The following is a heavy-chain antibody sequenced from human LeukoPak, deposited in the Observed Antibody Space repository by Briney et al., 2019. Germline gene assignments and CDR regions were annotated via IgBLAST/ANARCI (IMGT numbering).Heavy chain of an antibody. CDR3: ARVPQREYYDYVWGSYRYGADGSY. V-gene: IGHV3-30-3*01. CDR2: TSFDGTNK. J-gene: IGHJ4*02. D-gene: IGHD3-16*02. Sequence: GGSLRLSCAGSGFTFNYFAIHWVRQAPGKGLEWVAVTSFDGTNKYYADSVRGRFTISRDNAKNSLYLQMNSLRAEDTAVYYCARVPQREYYDYVWGSYRYGADGSYWGQGTLVTVSS. CDR1: GFTFNYFA.